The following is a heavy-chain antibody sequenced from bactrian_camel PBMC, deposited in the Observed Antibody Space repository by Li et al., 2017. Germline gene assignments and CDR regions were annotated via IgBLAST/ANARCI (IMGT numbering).Heavy chain of an antibody. CDR2: IVTDGTT. CDR1: KTTDRTYY. V-gene: IGHV3S53*01. CDR3: AAVRYGGTWYPLCRARSADFGY. Sequence: QVQLVESGGGSVQAGGSLRLSCLVSKTTDRTYYMAWFRQIPGKEREQVAYIVTDGTTTYADSVQGRFTISKDNAKNTLYLQMNSLKPEDTAMYYCAAVRYGGTWYPLCRARSADFGYWGQGTQVTV. J-gene: IGHJ6*01. D-gene: IGHD6*01.